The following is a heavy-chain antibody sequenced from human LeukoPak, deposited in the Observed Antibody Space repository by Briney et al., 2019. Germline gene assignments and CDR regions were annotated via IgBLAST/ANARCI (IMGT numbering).Heavy chain of an antibody. CDR2: INVYNGNT. CDR1: GYIFNSYG. V-gene: IGHV1-18*01. CDR3: ARDVGNYYDSSGYTFEH. J-gene: IGHJ4*02. Sequence: GASVKVSCMASGYIFNSYGIGWVRQAPGQGLEWMGWINVYNGNTNYAQKFQGRVTMTTDTSTSTAYMEMRSLRSDDTAVYYRARDVGNYYDSSGYTFEHWGQGTLVTVSS. D-gene: IGHD3-22*01.